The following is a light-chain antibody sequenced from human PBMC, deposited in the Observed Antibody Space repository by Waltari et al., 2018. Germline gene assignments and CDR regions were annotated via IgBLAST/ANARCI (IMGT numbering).Light chain of an antibody. CDR2: WAS. V-gene: IGKV4-1*01. Sequence: DIVMTQSPDSLAVSLGERAPINCKSSQSILYSSINKNYLAWYQQKPGQPPNLLIYWASTLESGVPDRFSGSGSGTDFTLTISSLQAEDVAVYYCQQYYSTPLTFGGGTKVEIK. CDR3: QQYYSTPLT. J-gene: IGKJ4*01. CDR1: QSILYSSINKNY.